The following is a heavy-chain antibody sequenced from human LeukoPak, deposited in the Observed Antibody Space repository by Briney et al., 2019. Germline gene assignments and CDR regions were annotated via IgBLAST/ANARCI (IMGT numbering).Heavy chain of an antibody. CDR1: GGSISSYY. CDR3: ARSVEGYCSGGSCYSYYYYMGV. J-gene: IGHJ6*03. Sequence: SETLSLTCTVSGGSISSYYWSWIRQPPGKGLEWIGYIYYSGSTNYNPSLKSRVTISVDTSKNQFSLKLSSVTAADTAVYYCARSVEGYCSGGSCYSYYYYMGVWGKGTTVTVSS. CDR2: IYYSGST. D-gene: IGHD2-15*01. V-gene: IGHV4-59*01.